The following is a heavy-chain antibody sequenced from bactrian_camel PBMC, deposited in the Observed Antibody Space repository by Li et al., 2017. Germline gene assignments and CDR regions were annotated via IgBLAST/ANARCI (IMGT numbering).Heavy chain of an antibody. CDR3: VSGTND. J-gene: IGHJ4*01. CDR2: ISSTGTR. Sequence: HVQLVESGGGSVQAGGSLKLSCAFSGYGFSSCGMGWYRQAPGKERVLVSTISSTGTRTYADFVKGRFTISQDNAKNTLYLQMNSLKPEDTAVYYCVSGTNDWGQGTQVTVS. V-gene: IGHV3S55*01. D-gene: IGHD4*01. CDR1: GYGFSSCG.